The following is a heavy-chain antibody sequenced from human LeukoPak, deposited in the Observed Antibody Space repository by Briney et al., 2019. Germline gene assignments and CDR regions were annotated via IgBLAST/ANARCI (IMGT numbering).Heavy chain of an antibody. CDR2: ISSSSSTI. J-gene: IGHJ5*02. Sequence: GGSLRLSRAASGFTFSSYAMSWVRQAPGKGLEWVSYISSSSSTIYYADSVKGRFTISRDNAKNSLYLQMNSLRAEDTAVYYCARDRGATIFGVVISGSNWFDPWGQGTLVTVSS. V-gene: IGHV3-48*01. CDR3: ARDRGATIFGVVISGSNWFDP. CDR1: GFTFSSYA. D-gene: IGHD3-3*01.